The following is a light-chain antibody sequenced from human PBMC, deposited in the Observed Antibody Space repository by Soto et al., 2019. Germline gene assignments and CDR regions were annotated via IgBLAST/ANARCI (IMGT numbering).Light chain of an antibody. CDR1: SSDVGGYNY. J-gene: IGLJ2*01. CDR3: SSHSSSSTLVV. V-gene: IGLV2-14*03. CDR2: DVN. Sequence: QSALTQPASMSGSPGQSITISCTGTSSDVGGYNYVSWYRQHPGKAPKLMIYDVNNRHSGVYNRFSGSKSGNTASLTISGLQAEDEADYYCSSHSSSSTLVVFGGGTKLTVL.